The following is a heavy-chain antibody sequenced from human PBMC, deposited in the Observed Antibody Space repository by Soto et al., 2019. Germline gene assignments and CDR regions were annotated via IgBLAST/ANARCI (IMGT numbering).Heavy chain of an antibody. CDR1: GFTFSTYG. CDR2: LSASSNYK. J-gene: IGHJ4*02. Sequence: DVQVVESGGGQVEPWGSLRLSCAASGFTFSTYGMNWVRQAPGKGLEWVSFLSASSNYKYYADSVRGRFSISRNNAGSSLYLQMNGLSAEDTAVYYCARGRRSCNYVRCHGGVDYWGQGTLVTVSS. V-gene: IGHV3-21*01. CDR3: ARGRRSCNYVRCHGGVDY. D-gene: IGHD3-3*01.